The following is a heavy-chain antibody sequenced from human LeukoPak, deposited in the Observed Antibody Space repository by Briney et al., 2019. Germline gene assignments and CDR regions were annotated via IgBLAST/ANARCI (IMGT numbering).Heavy chain of an antibody. J-gene: IGHJ4*02. Sequence: PGGSLRLSCAASGFTFSSYAMHWVRQAPGKGLEWVAVISYDGSNKYYADSVKGRFTISRDNSKNTLYLQMNSLRAEDTAVYYCARDIHKVLSGYSYGYEGDYWGQGTLVTVSS. CDR2: ISYDGSNK. V-gene: IGHV3-30-3*01. CDR1: GFTFSSYA. D-gene: IGHD5-18*01. CDR3: ARDIHKVLSGYSYGYEGDY.